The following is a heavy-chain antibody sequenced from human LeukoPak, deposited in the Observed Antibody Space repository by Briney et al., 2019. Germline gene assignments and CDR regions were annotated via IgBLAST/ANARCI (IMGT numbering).Heavy chain of an antibody. Sequence: PSETLSLTCAVYGGSFSGYYWSWIRQPPGKGLEWIGEINHSGSTNYNPSLKSRVTISVDTSKNQFSLKLSSVTAADTAVYYCARDNEQRSAAHNWFDPWGQGTLVTVSS. J-gene: IGHJ5*02. CDR1: GGSFSGYY. CDR3: ARDNEQRSAAHNWFDP. V-gene: IGHV4-34*01. D-gene: IGHD1-1*01. CDR2: INHSGST.